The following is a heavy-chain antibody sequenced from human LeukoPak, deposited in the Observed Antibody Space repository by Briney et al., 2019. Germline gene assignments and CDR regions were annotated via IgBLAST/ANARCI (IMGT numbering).Heavy chain of an antibody. CDR1: GFTFSSFA. CDR3: VSGRGYSSAAFDY. CDR2: ISNSGRT. Sequence: GGSLRLSCTASGFTFSSFAISWVRQAPGKGPEWVSAISNSGRTYYTDSVKGRFTISRDNSKNTLYLQMDSLRAEDTAVYYCVSGRGYSSAAFDYWGQGTLVTVSS. D-gene: IGHD6-19*01. J-gene: IGHJ4*02. V-gene: IGHV3-23*01.